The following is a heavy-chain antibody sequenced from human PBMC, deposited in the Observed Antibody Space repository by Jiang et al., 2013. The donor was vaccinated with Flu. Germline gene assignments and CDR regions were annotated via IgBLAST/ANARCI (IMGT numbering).Heavy chain of an antibody. Sequence: LLKPSETLSLTCTVSGGSISSSSYYWGWIRQPPGKGLEWIGSIYYSGSTYYNPSLKSRVTISVDTSKNQFSLKLSSVTAADTAVYYCARLPRDSSGWYYYFDYWGQGTLVTVSS. CDR3: ARLPRDSSGWYYYFDY. D-gene: IGHD6-19*01. V-gene: IGHV4-39*01. J-gene: IGHJ4*02. CDR2: IYYSGST. CDR1: GGSISSSSYY.